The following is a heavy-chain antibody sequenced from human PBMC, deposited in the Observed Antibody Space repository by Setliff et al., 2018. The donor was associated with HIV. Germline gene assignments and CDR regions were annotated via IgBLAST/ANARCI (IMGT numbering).Heavy chain of an antibody. CDR1: GVSTSSGSYY. Sequence: SETLSLTCSVSGVSTSSGSYYRSWIRQPAGKGLEWIGRIYTSGSTNYNHSLKTRVPLSLDTSKNQFALWLSSVTASDTAVYYCARGYSGYVGFTSMDVWGQGTTVTVSS. D-gene: IGHD1-26*01. CDR2: IYTSGST. CDR3: ARGYSGYVGFTSMDV. V-gene: IGHV4-61*02. J-gene: IGHJ6*02.